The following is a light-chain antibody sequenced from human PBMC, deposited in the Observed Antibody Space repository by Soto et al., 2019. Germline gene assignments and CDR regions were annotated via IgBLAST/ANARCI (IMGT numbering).Light chain of an antibody. J-gene: IGLJ3*02. CDR3: AAWDDSLSGQWV. CDR1: SSNIGTNY. Sequence: QSVLTQPPSASGTPGQRVTISCSGSSSNIGTNYVYWYQQLPGTAPKLLIYKNNQRPSGVPDRFSGSKSGTSASLALSGLRSEDEADYYCAAWDDSLSGQWVFGGGTQLTVL. CDR2: KNN. V-gene: IGLV1-47*01.